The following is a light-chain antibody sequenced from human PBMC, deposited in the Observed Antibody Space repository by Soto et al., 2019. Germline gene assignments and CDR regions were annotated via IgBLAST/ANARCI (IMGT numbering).Light chain of an antibody. CDR2: GAS. V-gene: IGKV3-20*01. CDR3: QQYVSSPFT. J-gene: IGKJ2*01. CDR1: QTVTSSY. Sequence: EIVLTQSPGTLSLSPGETATLSCRASQTVTSSYLAWYQQKPGQAPRLLIYGASNRATGIPDRFGGSGSGTDFTLTISRLEPDDFAVYSCQQYVSSPFTFGQGTKLEIK.